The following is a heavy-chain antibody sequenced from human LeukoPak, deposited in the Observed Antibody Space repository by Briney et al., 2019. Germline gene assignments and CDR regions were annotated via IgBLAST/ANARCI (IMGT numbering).Heavy chain of an antibody. V-gene: IGHV1-8*03. CDR2: TNPNSCDT. CDR3: AREAASYDFWSGYSGLGRYDAFDI. Sequence: ASEKVSCKASGYTLTSYDINGVRQATGQGVEWMGGTNPNSCDTEYEQKFEGRVSINRNISISTAYMELSSLRSADTAVYYCAREAASYDFWSGYSGLGRYDAFDIWGQGTMVTVSS. D-gene: IGHD3-3*01. CDR1: GYTLTSYD. J-gene: IGHJ3*02.